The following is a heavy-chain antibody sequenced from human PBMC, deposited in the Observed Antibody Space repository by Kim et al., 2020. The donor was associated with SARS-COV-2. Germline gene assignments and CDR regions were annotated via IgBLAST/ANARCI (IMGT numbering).Heavy chain of an antibody. CDR2: LYSGGTT. Sequence: GGSLRLSCAASGFTVSSNYMTWVRQAPGKGLEWVSSLYSGGTTYYVDSVKGRFTISRDNSKNTLYLQMNSLRAEDTAVYYCASSGWMNYFDYWGQGTLVT. CDR3: ASSGWMNYFDY. D-gene: IGHD6-19*01. V-gene: IGHV3-53*01. J-gene: IGHJ4*02. CDR1: GFTVSSNY.